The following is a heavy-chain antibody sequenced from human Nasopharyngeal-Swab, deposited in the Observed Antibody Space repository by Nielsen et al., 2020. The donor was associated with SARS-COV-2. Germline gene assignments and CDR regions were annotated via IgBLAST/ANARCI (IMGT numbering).Heavy chain of an antibody. J-gene: IGHJ4*02. D-gene: IGHD6-6*01. V-gene: IGHV3-23*01. Sequence: GESLKISCAVSGFSFSSYVMSWVRQVPGKGLEWVSAIRGSGGGTYSADSVKGRFTISRDSSKNTLYLQMNSLRAEDTAVYYCAKTNDRHSNSYYFDYWGQGALVTVSS. CDR1: GFSFSSYV. CDR3: AKTNDRHSNSYYFDY. CDR2: IRGSGGGT.